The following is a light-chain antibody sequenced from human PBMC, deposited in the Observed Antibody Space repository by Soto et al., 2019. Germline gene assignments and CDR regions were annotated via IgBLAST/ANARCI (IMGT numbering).Light chain of an antibody. Sequence: QSVLTQPPSASGTPGQRVTISCSGSSSNIGSNTVNWYQQLPGTAPKLLIYSNNQRPSGVPDRFSGSKSGTSASLAISGLQSEDEADYYCSSYAGTYNLYFFGTGTKVTVL. CDR2: SNN. CDR1: SSNIGSNT. V-gene: IGLV1-44*01. J-gene: IGLJ1*01. CDR3: SSYAGTYNLYF.